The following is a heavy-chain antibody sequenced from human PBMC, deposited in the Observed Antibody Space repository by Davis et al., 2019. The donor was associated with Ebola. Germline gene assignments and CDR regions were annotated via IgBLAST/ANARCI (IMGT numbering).Heavy chain of an antibody. CDR1: GFTFSSYW. CDR2: IKQDGSEK. Sequence: GESLKISCAASGFTFSSYWMSWVRQAPGKGLEWVANIKQDGSEKYYVESVKGRFTISRDNAKNSLFLQMNSLRAEDTAFYYCARGGTSFDFWGQGTLVTVSS. V-gene: IGHV3-7*01. J-gene: IGHJ5*01. CDR3: ARGGTSFDF. D-gene: IGHD1-1*01.